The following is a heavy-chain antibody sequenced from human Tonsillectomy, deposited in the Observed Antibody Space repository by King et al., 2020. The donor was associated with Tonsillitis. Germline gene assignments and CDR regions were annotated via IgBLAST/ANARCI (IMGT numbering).Heavy chain of an antibody. Sequence: VQLVESGVEVKKPGASVKVSCKASGYTFTNYGISWVRQAPGQGLEWMGWISAYYGNTDYAQKLQGRVTMTTDTSTSTAYMELRSLRSDDTAVYYCARDRGLYSRGDASDIWGQGTLVIVSS. J-gene: IGHJ3*02. V-gene: IGHV1-18*01. CDR3: ARDRGLYSRGDASDI. D-gene: IGHD6-13*01. CDR1: GYTFTNYG. CDR2: ISAYYGNT.